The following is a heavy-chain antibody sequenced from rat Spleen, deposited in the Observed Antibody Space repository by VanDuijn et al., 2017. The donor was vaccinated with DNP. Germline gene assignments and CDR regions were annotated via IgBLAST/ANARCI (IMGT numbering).Heavy chain of an antibody. Sequence: VQLVESGGGLVQPGRSLKLSCAASGFTFSDYYMAWVRQAPTQGLEWVGAIWSGGSTDYNSALKSRLSISRDTSKSQVFLKMNSLQTEDTAIYFCTRVYGGSIDYWGQGVMVTVSS. CDR3: TRVYGGSIDY. V-gene: IGHV2-15*01. J-gene: IGHJ2*01. D-gene: IGHD1-11*01. CDR1: GFTFSDYY. CDR2: IWSGGST.